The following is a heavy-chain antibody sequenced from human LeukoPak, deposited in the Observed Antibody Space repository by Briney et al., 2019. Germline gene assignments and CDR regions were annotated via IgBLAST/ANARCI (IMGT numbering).Heavy chain of an antibody. D-gene: IGHD3-10*01. CDR3: ARGSSGSYSNSIDY. V-gene: IGHV3-48*01. CDR1: GFTFSSYS. Sequence: PGGSLRLSCAAPGFTFSSYSMNWVRQAPGKGLEWISYISSSSSTIYYADSVKGRFTISRDNAKSSLYLQMNSLRAEDTAVYYCARGSSGSYSNSIDYWGQGTLVTVSS. CDR2: ISSSSSTI. J-gene: IGHJ4*02.